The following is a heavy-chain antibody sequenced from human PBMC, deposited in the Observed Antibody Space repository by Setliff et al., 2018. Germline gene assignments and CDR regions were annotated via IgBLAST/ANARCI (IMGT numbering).Heavy chain of an antibody. CDR3: GSGLHPDYPDY. CDR2: INRDGSEK. CDR1: GFTFSSYW. J-gene: IGHJ4*01. V-gene: IGHV3-7*01. Sequence: SLRLSCAGSGFTFSSYWMTWVRQVPGRGLEWVANINRDGSEKYYLDSVKGRFTISRDNAEKSLWLHMNNLRVDDTAIYYCGSGLHPDYPDYWGQGTLVTVSS. D-gene: IGHD2-15*01.